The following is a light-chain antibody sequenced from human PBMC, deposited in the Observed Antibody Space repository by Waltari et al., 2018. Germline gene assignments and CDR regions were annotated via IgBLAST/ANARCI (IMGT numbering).Light chain of an antibody. J-gene: IGKJ2*01. Sequence: IVLTQSPASLSLSPGERATLSCRASQSVDNSLAWYQQKPGQDPRLFIYDAVNRPADVPARFSGSGSGTDFTLIISSLEPEDFAVYYCQQRGSWPYTFGQGTTVEIK. V-gene: IGKV3-11*01. CDR3: QQRGSWPYT. CDR2: DAV. CDR1: QSVDNS.